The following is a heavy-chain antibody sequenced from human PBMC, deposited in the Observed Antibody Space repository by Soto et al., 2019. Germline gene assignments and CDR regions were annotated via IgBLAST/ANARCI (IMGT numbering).Heavy chain of an antibody. V-gene: IGHV4-59*08. Sequence: QVQLQESGPGLVKPSETLSLTCTVSGSSISSYYWSWIRQPPGKGLEWIGYIYYSGSTNYNPSLKSRVTISVDTSKNQFALKLRSVTAADTAVYYCARARVGASSFDYWGQGTLVTVSS. D-gene: IGHD1-26*01. J-gene: IGHJ4*02. CDR1: GSSISSYY. CDR3: ARARVGASSFDY. CDR2: IYYSGST.